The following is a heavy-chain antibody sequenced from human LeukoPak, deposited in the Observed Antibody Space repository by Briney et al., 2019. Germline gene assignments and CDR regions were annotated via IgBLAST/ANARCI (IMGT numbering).Heavy chain of an antibody. CDR3: AKGRYYDFWSGSYPDWFDP. CDR1: GFTFSSYS. D-gene: IGHD3-3*01. J-gene: IGHJ5*02. Sequence: GGSLRLSCAASGFTFSSYSMSWVRQAPGKGLEWVSAISGSGGSTYYADSVKGRFTISRDNSKNTLYLQMNSLRAEDTAVYYCAKGRYYDFWSGSYPDWFDPWGQGTLVTVSS. CDR2: ISGSGGST. V-gene: IGHV3-23*01.